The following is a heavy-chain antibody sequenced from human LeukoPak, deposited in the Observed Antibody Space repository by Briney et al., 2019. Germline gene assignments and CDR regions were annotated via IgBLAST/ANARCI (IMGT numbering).Heavy chain of an antibody. D-gene: IGHD3-22*01. J-gene: IGHJ4*02. CDR2: IYYSGST. V-gene: IGHV4-38-2*01. Sequence: SETLSLTCAVSGYSISSGYYWGWIRQPPGKGLEWIGSIYYSGSTYYNPSLKSRVTISVDTSKNQFSLKLSSVTAADTAVYYCATHPPDYYDSSGYERAYYFDYWGQGTLVTVSS. CDR3: ATHPPDYYDSSGYERAYYFDY. CDR1: GYSISSGYY.